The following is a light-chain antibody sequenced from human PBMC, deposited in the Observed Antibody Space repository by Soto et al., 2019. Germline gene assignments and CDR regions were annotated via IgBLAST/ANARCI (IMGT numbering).Light chain of an antibody. Sequence: DVDMTQSPLSLPVTLGQPASISCRSSQSLVYSDGNTYLNWFHQRPGQSPRRLIYEVSNRESGVPDRFSGSGSGTDFTLKISRVEAEDVGVYYCQQYHSWPPRTFGQGTKVDIK. CDR3: QQYHSWPPRT. J-gene: IGKJ1*01. CDR1: QSLVYSDGNTY. CDR2: EVS. V-gene: IGKV2-30*01.